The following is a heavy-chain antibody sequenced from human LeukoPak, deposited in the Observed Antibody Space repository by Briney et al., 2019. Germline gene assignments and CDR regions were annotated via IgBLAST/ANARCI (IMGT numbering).Heavy chain of an antibody. V-gene: IGHV1-58*01. J-gene: IGHJ6*04. D-gene: IGHD2-2*01. CDR1: GFTFTSSA. CDR3: AADKTDCSSTSCYRDYYYGMDV. Sequence: GTSVKVSCKASGFTFTSSAVQWVRQARGQRREWIGWIVDGSGNTNYAQKFQERVTITRGMSTSTAYMELSSLRSEDTAVYYCAADKTDCSSTSCYRDYYYGMDVWGKGTTVTVSS. CDR2: IVDGSGNT.